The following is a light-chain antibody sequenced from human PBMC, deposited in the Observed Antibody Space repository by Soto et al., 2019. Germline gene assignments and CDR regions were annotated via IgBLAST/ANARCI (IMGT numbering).Light chain of an antibody. CDR1: QSVSSN. CDR2: GAS. J-gene: IGKJ5*01. CDR3: QQYDNLPT. Sequence: EIVMTQSPATLSVSPGERATLSCRASQSVSSNLAWFQQKPGQAPRLLIYGASTRDTGIPARFSGSGSGTDFTFTISRLQPEDIATYYCQQYDNLPTFGQGTRLEI. V-gene: IGKV3-15*01.